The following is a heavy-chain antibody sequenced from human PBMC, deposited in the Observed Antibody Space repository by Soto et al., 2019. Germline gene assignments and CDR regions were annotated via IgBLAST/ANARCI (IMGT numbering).Heavy chain of an antibody. V-gene: IGHV4-34*01. Sequence: SETLSLTCAVYGGSFSGYYWSWIRQPPGKGLEWIGEINHSGSTNYNPSPKSRVTISVDTSKNQFSLKLSSVTAADTAVYYCARGYCSSTSCRDHYYYYMDVWGKGTTVTVSS. D-gene: IGHD2-2*01. CDR2: INHSGST. CDR3: ARGYCSSTSCRDHYYYYMDV. J-gene: IGHJ6*03. CDR1: GGSFSGYY.